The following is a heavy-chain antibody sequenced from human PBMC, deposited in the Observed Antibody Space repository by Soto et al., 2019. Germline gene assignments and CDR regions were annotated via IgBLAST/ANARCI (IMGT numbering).Heavy chain of an antibody. D-gene: IGHD3-10*01. Sequence: GGSLRLSCAASGFTFSDYYMSWMRQAPGKGLEWVSYISSSGTTIYYADSLKGRFTISRXXXXXXXXXXXXXXXXEDXALYYCARAGRNGALWGQGTLVTVSS. CDR2: ISSSGTTI. J-gene: IGHJ4*02. CDR3: ARAGRNGAL. CDR1: GFTFSDYY. V-gene: IGHV3-11*01.